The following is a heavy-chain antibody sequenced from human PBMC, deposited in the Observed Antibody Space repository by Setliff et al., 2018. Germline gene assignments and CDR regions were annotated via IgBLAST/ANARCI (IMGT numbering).Heavy chain of an antibody. CDR3: ARSFSRREKFLLDY. Sequence: NPSETLSLTCTVSGGSISSYYWSWIRQPAGKGLEWIGHIYIGGSTNYNPSLKSRVTISMDTSKNQFSLKVSSVTAADTAVYYCARSFSRREKFLLDYWGQGALVTVSS. CDR1: GGSISSYY. V-gene: IGHV4-4*07. CDR2: IYIGGST. J-gene: IGHJ4*02.